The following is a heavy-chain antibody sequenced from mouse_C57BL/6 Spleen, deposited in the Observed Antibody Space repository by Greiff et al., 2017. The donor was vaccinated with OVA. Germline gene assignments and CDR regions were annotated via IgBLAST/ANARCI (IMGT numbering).Heavy chain of an antibody. D-gene: IGHD1-1*01. CDR3: ARGIYYYGSPFAY. CDR2: IDPSDSYT. Sequence: QVQLQQPGAELVRPGTSVKLSCKASGYTFTSYWMHWVKQRPGQGLEWIGVIDPSDSYTNYNQKFKGKATLTVDTSSSTAYMQLSSLTSEDSAVYYCARGIYYYGSPFAYWGQGTLVTVSA. CDR1: GYTFTSYW. V-gene: IGHV1-59*01. J-gene: IGHJ3*01.